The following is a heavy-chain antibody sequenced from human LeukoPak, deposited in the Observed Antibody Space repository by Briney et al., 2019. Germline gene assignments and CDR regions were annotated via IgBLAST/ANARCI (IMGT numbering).Heavy chain of an antibody. D-gene: IGHD3-22*01. CDR3: ARQKYYYDSSGYGAFDY. CDR2: ISSSSDYI. Sequence: GGSLRLSCAASRFTFNNYNMNWVRQAPGKGLEWVSSISSSSDYIYYADSVKGRFTISRDNAKNSLYLQMSSLRAEDTAVYYCARQKYYYDSSGYGAFDYWGQGTLVTVSS. V-gene: IGHV3-21*01. J-gene: IGHJ4*02. CDR1: RFTFNNYN.